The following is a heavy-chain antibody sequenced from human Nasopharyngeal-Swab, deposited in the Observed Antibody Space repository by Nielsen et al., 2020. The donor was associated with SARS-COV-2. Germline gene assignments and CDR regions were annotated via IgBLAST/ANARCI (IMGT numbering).Heavy chain of an antibody. CDR2: ISYDGNNK. J-gene: IGHJ4*02. D-gene: IGHD3-22*01. CDR3: ARDLSYYDSSGYPGDY. V-gene: IGHV3-30-3*01. Sequence: VRQAPGKGLEWVAVISYDGNNKYYADSVKGRFTISRDNSKNTLYLQMNSLRAEDTAVYYCARDLSYYDSSGYPGDYWGQGTLVTVSS.